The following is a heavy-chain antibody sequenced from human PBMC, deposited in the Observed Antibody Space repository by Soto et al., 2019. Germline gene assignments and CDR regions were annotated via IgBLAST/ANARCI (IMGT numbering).Heavy chain of an antibody. CDR3: ASSSWFEYDAFDI. CDR2: ISSSSSYI. J-gene: IGHJ3*02. CDR1: GFTFSSYS. D-gene: IGHD6-13*01. V-gene: IGHV3-21*01. Sequence: GESLKISCAASGFTFSSYSMNWVRQAPGKGLEWVSSISSSSSYIYYADSVKGRFTISRDNAKNSLYLQMNSLRAEDTAVYYCASSSWFEYDAFDIWGQGTMVTVSS.